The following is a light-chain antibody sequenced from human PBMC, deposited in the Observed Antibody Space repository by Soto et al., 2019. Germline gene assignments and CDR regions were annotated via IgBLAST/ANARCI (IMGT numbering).Light chain of an antibody. Sequence: EIVMTQSPATLSVSPGERATLSCRASQSVATNLAWYQQKPGQVPRLLIHSASTRATGVPARFSGSGSGTAFTLTISSLQSEDFAVYYCQQHNYWPSFGQGTKLEIK. J-gene: IGKJ2*01. CDR2: SAS. CDR3: QQHNYWPS. CDR1: QSVATN. V-gene: IGKV3-15*01.